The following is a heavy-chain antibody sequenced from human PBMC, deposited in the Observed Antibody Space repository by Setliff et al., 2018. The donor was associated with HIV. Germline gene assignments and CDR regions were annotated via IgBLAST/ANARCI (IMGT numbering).Heavy chain of an antibody. CDR3: ARDGRDVHY. J-gene: IGHJ4*02. Sequence: SETLSLTCAVYGGSFTSYYWSWIRQPPGKGLEWIGTIHHSGSTYYSPSLKSRLSMSVDTSKNQFSLKLTSVTAADTAVYYCARDGRDVHYWGQGTLVTVSS. V-gene: IGHV4-34*01. CDR2: IHHSGST. CDR1: GGSFTSYY.